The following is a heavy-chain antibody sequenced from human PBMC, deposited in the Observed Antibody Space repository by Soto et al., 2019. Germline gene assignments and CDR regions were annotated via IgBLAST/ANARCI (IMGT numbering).Heavy chain of an antibody. V-gene: IGHV5-10-1*03. Sequence: EVQLVQSGTEVKKPGESLRVSCKTSGYTFISYWITWVRQRPGKGLEWMGRIDPSDSYTRYSPSFQGHVTISVDKSISTAYLHWSSLKASDSAIYYCARQVYGDYSSLGPWGQGTLVTVSS. CDR1: GYTFISYW. J-gene: IGHJ5*02. CDR2: IDPSDSYT. D-gene: IGHD4-17*01. CDR3: ARQVYGDYSSLGP.